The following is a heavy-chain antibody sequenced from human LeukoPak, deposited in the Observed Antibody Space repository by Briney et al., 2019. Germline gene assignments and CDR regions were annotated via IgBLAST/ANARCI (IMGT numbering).Heavy chain of an antibody. CDR3: AKDTTPPKAGFDP. CDR2: IRYDGSNK. J-gene: IGHJ5*02. Sequence: GGSLRLSCAASGFTFSSYGMHSVRQAPGKGLEWVAFIRYDGSNKYYADSVKGRFTISRGNSKNTLYLQMNSLRAEDTAAYYCAKDTTPPKAGFDPWGQGTLVTVSS. D-gene: IGHD1-14*01. V-gene: IGHV3-30*02. CDR1: GFTFSSYG.